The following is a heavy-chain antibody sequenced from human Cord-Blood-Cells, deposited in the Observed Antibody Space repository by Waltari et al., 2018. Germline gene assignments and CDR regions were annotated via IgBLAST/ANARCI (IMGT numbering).Heavy chain of an antibody. V-gene: IGHV4-4*02. J-gene: IGHJ4*02. CDR1: GGSISSSNW. D-gene: IGHD3-22*01. CDR3: ARDLGGGYYYFDY. Sequence: SGGSISSSNWWSWVRQPPGKGLEWIGEIYHSGSTNYNPSPKSRVTISVDKSKNQFSLKLSSVTAADTAVYYCARDLGGGYYYFDYWGQGTLVTVSS. CDR2: IYHSGST.